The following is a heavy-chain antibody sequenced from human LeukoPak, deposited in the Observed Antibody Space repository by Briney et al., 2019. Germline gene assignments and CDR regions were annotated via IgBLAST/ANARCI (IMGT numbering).Heavy chain of an antibody. CDR3: ARDDYNDSSGYSQFDY. CDR1: GYTFTSYG. D-gene: IGHD3-22*01. Sequence: ASVKVSCKASGYTFTSYGISWVRQAPGQGLEWMGWISAYNGNTNYAQKLQGRVTMTTDTSTSTAYMELRSLRSDDTAVYYCARDDYNDSSGYSQFDYWGQGTLVTVSS. J-gene: IGHJ4*02. CDR2: ISAYNGNT. V-gene: IGHV1-18*01.